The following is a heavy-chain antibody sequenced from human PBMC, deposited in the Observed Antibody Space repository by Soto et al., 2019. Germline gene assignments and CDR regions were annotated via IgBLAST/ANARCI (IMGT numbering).Heavy chain of an antibody. CDR3: TRQERPRYCGGGGGPGYPFDY. CDR2: IYYSGST. CDR1: GGSISSYY. J-gene: IGHJ4*02. V-gene: IGHV4-59*08. Sequence: SETLSLTCTVSGGSISSYYWSWIRQPPGKGLEWIGYIYYSGSTNYNPSLKSRVTISVDTSKNQFSLKLSSVTAADTAVYYCTRQERPRYCGGGGGPGYPFDYGGQGTLVTVSS. D-gene: IGHD2-21*01.